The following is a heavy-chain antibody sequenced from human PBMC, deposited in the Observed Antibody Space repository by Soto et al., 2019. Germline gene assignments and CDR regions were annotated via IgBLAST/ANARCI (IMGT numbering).Heavy chain of an antibody. D-gene: IGHD4-17*01. CDR3: ARMETTVTNGPNFDY. J-gene: IGHJ4*02. V-gene: IGHV4-39*01. CDR1: GGSISSSSYY. CDR2: IYYSGST. Sequence: SETLSLTCTVSGGSISSSSYYWGWIRQPPGKGLEWIGSIYYSGSTYYNPSLKSRVTISVDTSKNQFSLKLSSVTAADTAVYYCARMETTVTNGPNFDYWGQGTLVTVSS.